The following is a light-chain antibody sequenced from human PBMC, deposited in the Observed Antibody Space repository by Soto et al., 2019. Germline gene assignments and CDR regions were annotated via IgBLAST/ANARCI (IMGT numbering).Light chain of an antibody. Sequence: EIVLTQSPGTLSLSPGERATLSCRASQSVSSSYLAWYQQKPGQAPRLLIYGASSRSTDITDRFSGSWSGTDFPLTIRRLEPEDFAVYYCQQYGSSLFTFGPATKVDIK. J-gene: IGKJ3*01. CDR2: GAS. CDR3: QQYGSSLFT. V-gene: IGKV3-20*01. CDR1: QSVSSSY.